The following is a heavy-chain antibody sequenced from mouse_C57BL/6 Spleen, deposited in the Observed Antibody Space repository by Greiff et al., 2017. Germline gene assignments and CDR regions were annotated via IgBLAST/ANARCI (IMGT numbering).Heavy chain of an antibody. CDR1: GFNIQHTY. D-gene: IGHD2-5*01. V-gene: IGHV14-3*01. CDR2: LDPANGTT. J-gene: IGHJ2*01. CDR3: ARWSNYRYFDY. Sequence: VHVKQSVAELVRPGASVKLSCTASGFNIQHTYMPWVKQRPEQGLEWIGMLDPANGTTKSAPTFPGKATITADTSSNTAYLQISSLTSEDTAIYYCARWSNYRYFDYGGQGTTLTVSS.